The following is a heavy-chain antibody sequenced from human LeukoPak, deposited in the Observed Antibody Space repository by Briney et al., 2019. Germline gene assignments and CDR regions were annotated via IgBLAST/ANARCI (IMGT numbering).Heavy chain of an antibody. CDR1: GFTVSNNY. V-gene: IGHV3-53*01. Sequence: GGSLRLSCTASGFTVSNNYMNWVRQAPGKGLEWVALIYSGGTTNYADSVKGRFTISRDNSKNTLYLQTTNVRVQDTAVYYCASDPPGIAASVSGGWGQGTLVTVSS. CDR2: IYSGGTT. CDR3: ASDPPGIAASVSGG. J-gene: IGHJ4*02. D-gene: IGHD6-13*01.